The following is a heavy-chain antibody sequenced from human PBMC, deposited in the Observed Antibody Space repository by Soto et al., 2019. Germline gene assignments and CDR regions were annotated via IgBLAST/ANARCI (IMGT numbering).Heavy chain of an antibody. CDR3: ARDKITGLFDY. CDR1: GGSFSGYY. D-gene: IGHD2-8*02. J-gene: IGHJ4*02. V-gene: IGHV4-34*01. CDR2: INHSGST. Sequence: QVQLQQWGAGLLKPSETLSLTCAVYGGSFSGYYWTWIRQPPGTGLEWIGEINHSGSTNYNPSLKSRVPISVDTSKNQFSLKRTSVTAADTAVYYCARDKITGLFDYWGQGTLVTVSS.